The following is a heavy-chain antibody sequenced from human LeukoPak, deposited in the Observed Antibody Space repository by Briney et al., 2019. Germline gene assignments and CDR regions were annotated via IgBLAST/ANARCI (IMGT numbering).Heavy chain of an antibody. CDR2: ISGSGDTT. Sequence: PGGSLRLSCAASGLTLSDYPMSWVRQTPEKGLEWVSGISGSGDTTYYADSVKGRFAISRDNFKNTLYLQMNSLRVEDTAVYYCAKDRWTSGTSSFDCWGQGALVTVSP. J-gene: IGHJ4*02. D-gene: IGHD1-26*01. CDR1: GLTLSDYP. CDR3: AKDRWTSGTSSFDC. V-gene: IGHV3-23*01.